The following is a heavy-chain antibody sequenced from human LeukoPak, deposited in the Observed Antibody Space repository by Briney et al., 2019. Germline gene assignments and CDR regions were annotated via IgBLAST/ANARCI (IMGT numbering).Heavy chain of an antibody. CDR2: INHSGST. D-gene: IGHD3-3*01. CDR3: ARGVPYDFWSGYNKYYFDY. J-gene: IGHJ4*02. CDR1: GGSFSGYY. V-gene: IGHV4-34*01. Sequence: SETLSLTCAVYGGSFSGYYWSWIRQPPGKGLEWIGEINHSGSTNYNPSLKSRVTISVDTSKNQFSLKLSSVTAADTAVYYCARGVPYDFWSGYNKYYFDYWGQGTLVTVSS.